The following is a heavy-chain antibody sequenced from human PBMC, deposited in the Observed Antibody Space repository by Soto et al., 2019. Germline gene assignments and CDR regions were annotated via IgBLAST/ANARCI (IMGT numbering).Heavy chain of an antibody. D-gene: IGHD6-19*01. CDR3: ARAVGGPY. CDR2: ISGSGGST. J-gene: IGHJ4*02. CDR1: GFTFSSYA. Sequence: EVQLLESGGGLVQPGGSLRLSCAASGFTFSSYAMSWVRQAPGKGLEWVSAISGSGGSTYYADSVKGRFTISRDNSKNTLYVQMNSLRAEETAAYYCARAVGGPYWGQGTLVTVSS. V-gene: IGHV3-23*01.